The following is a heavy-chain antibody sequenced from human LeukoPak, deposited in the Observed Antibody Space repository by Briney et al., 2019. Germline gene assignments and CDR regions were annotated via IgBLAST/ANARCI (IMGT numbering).Heavy chain of an antibody. CDR3: AKGSKGSSTSCYDY. D-gene: IGHD2-2*01. Sequence: PGGSLRLSCAASGFTFSSYAMSWVRQAPGKGLEWVSAISGSGGSTYYADSVKGRFTISRDNSRNTLYLQMNSLRAEDTAVYYCAKGSKGSSTSCYDYWGQGTLVTVSS. V-gene: IGHV3-23*01. CDR2: ISGSGGST. J-gene: IGHJ4*02. CDR1: GFTFSSYA.